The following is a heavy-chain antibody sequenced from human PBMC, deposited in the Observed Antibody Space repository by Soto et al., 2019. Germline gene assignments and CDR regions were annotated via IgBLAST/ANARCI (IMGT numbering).Heavy chain of an antibody. CDR3: AKDLWQWLVRTPFDY. Sequence: QVQLVESGGGVVQPGRSLRLSCAASGFTFSSYGMHWVRQAPGKGLEWVAVISYDGSNKYYADSVKGRFTISRDNSKNTLYLQMNSLRAEDTAVYYCAKDLWQWLVRTPFDYWGQGTLVTVSS. J-gene: IGHJ4*02. CDR2: ISYDGSNK. V-gene: IGHV3-30*18. D-gene: IGHD6-19*01. CDR1: GFTFSSYG.